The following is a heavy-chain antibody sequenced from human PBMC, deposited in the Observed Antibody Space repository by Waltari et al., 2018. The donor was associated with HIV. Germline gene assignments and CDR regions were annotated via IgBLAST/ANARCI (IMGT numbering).Heavy chain of an antibody. CDR3: ARGRLAAAGF. Sequence: EVQLVESGGGLVQPGGSLGLSVAASGFTFSSYSMNWVRQAPGKGLEWVSYISSSSSTIYYADSVKGRFTISRDNAKNSLYLQMNSLRAEDTAVYYCARGRLAAAGFWGQGTMVTVSS. CDR2: ISSSSSTI. D-gene: IGHD6-13*01. V-gene: IGHV3-48*01. J-gene: IGHJ3*01. CDR1: GFTFSSYS.